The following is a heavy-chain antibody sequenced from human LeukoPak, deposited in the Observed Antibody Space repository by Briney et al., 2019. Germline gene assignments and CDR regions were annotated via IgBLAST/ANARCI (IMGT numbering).Heavy chain of an antibody. CDR2: INPSGGST. J-gene: IGHJ6*02. V-gene: IGHV1-46*01. Sequence: GASVKVSCKASGYTFTSSYMHWVRQAPGQGLEWMGIINPSGGSTSYAQKFQGRVTMTRDTSTSTVYMELRSLRSEDTAVYYCARVGRYYYYGMDVWGQGTTVTVSS. CDR1: GYTFTSSY. CDR3: ARVGRYYYYGMDV.